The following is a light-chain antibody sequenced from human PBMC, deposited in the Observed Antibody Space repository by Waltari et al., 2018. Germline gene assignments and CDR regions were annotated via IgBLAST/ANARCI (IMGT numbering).Light chain of an antibody. CDR2: GAS. Sequence: ETVLTQSPGTLSLSPGEGATLSCRASQSVSSSYLAWYQQKPGQAPRLLSYGASSRATGIPDRFSGSGSGTDFTLTIIRLETEDFAVYYCHQYGSSPGTFGQGTKLEIK. V-gene: IGKV3-20*01. CDR3: HQYGSSPGT. J-gene: IGKJ2*02. CDR1: QSVSSSY.